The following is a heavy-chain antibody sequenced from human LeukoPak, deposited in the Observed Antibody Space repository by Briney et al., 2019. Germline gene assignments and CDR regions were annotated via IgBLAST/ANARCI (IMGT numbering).Heavy chain of an antibody. V-gene: IGHV4-4*07. Sequence: PGGSLRLSCAASGFTFSNAWMSWVRQAPGKGLEWIGRIYTSGSTNYNPSLKSRVTMSVDTSKNQFSLKLSSVTAADTAVYYCAREGLLDSDWGQGTLVTVSS. CDR2: IYTSGST. D-gene: IGHD3-10*01. CDR1: GFTFSNAW. J-gene: IGHJ4*02. CDR3: AREGLLDSD.